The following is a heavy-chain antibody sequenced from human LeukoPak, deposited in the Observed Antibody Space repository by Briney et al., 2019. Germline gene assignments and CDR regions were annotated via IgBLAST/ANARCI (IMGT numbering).Heavy chain of an antibody. D-gene: IGHD6-19*01. CDR1: GFTFSSYG. J-gene: IGHJ4*02. V-gene: IGHV3-33*01. CDR3: ARESIAVAGAPFDY. CDR2: IWYDGSSK. Sequence: PGRSLRLSCAASGFTFSSYGMHWVRQAPGKGLEWVAVIWYDGSSKYYADSVKGRFTISRDNSKNTLYLQMNSLRAEDTAVYYCARESIAVAGAPFDYWGQGTLVTVSS.